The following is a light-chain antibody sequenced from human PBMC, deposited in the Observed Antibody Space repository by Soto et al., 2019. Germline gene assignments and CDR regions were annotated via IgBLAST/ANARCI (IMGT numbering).Light chain of an antibody. Sequence: EIVVTQSPGILSVSPGDRATLSCRASQSVGRNLAWYQQKPGQAPTLLIYAASTRATGLPARFSGSGSGTDFTLTISSLQSEDFAVYYCQQHSNWLTFGGGTKVEIK. CDR3: QQHSNWLT. V-gene: IGKV3-15*01. J-gene: IGKJ4*01. CDR2: AAS. CDR1: QSVGRN.